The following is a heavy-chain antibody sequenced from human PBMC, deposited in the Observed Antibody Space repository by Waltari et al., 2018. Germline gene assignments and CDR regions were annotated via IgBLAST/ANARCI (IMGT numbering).Heavy chain of an antibody. Sequence: QVQLVQSGAEVKKPGASVKVSCKASGYTFTSYAMHWVRQAPGQRLEWMGWINAGNGNTKDSQEFQGRVTITRCTSASTAYMELSSLRSEDMAVYYCARGGEVGYYDSSGYRYYFDYWGQGTLVTVSS. CDR1: GYTFTSYA. D-gene: IGHD3-22*01. J-gene: IGHJ4*02. V-gene: IGHV1-3*03. CDR3: ARGGEVGYYDSSGYRYYFDY. CDR2: INAGNGNT.